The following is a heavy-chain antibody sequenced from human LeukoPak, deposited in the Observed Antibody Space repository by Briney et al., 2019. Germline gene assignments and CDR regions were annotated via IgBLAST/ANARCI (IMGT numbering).Heavy chain of an antibody. CDR1: GFTFSAYA. V-gene: IGHV3-23*01. Sequence: PGGSLSLSCVASGFTFSAYAMTWVRQAPGKGLAWVSSIGSDNRPHYSESVKGRFAISSGNYNSMLFLQLNSLRAEDTALYYCARGLHYSRAMDVWGQGTTVTVSS. CDR3: ARGLHYSRAMDV. CDR2: IGSDNRP. D-gene: IGHD4-11*01. J-gene: IGHJ6*02.